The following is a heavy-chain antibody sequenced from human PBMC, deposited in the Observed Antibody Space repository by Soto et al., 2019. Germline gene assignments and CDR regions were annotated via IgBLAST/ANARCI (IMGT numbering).Heavy chain of an antibody. Sequence: VASVKVSCKASGGTFSSYTISWVRQAPGQGLEWMGRIIPILGIANYAQKFQGRVTITADKSTSTAYMELSSLRSEDTAVYYCATQILGYCSGGSCYLGSLGYYYYYGMDVWGQGTTVTVSS. CDR3: ATQILGYCSGGSCYLGSLGYYYYYGMDV. V-gene: IGHV1-69*02. D-gene: IGHD2-15*01. J-gene: IGHJ6*02. CDR1: GGTFSSYT. CDR2: IIPILGIA.